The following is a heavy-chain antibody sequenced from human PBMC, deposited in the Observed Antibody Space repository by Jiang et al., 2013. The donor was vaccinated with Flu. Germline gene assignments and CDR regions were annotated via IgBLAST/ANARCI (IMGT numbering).Heavy chain of an antibody. CDR1: GGSISSSSYY. CDR2: IYYSGST. CDR3: ARTTPYYDFWSGYPQNWFDP. J-gene: IGHJ5*02. Sequence: GSGLVKPSETLSLTCTVSGGSISSSSYYWGWIRQPPGKGLEWIGSIYYSGSTYYNPSLKSRVTISVDTSKNQFSLKLSSVTAADTAVYYCARTTPYYDFWSGYPQNWFDPWGQGTLVTVSS. V-gene: IGHV4-39*01. D-gene: IGHD3-3*01.